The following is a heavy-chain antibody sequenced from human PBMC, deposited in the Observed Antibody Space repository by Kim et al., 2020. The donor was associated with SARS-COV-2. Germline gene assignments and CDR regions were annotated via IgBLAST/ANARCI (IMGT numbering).Heavy chain of an antibody. Sequence: GGSLRLSCAASGFPFSNFWMTWVRQAPGKGLEWVANMNPDGSVQYYVDSVRGRFSISRDNAKNSLYLQMNSLRAEDTAVYYCASGGHVDYCGQGTLVTVS. CDR2: MNPDGSVQ. CDR1: GFPFSNFW. D-gene: IGHD3-16*01. J-gene: IGHJ4*02. CDR3: ASGGHVDY. V-gene: IGHV3-7*03.